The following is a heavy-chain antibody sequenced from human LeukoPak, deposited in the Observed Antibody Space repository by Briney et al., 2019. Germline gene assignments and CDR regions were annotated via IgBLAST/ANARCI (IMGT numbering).Heavy chain of an antibody. CDR3: ARDGLIAAAGDNWFDP. J-gene: IGHJ5*02. D-gene: IGHD6-13*01. CDR2: IWYDGSNK. CDR1: GFTFSSYG. V-gene: IGHV3-33*01. Sequence: GRSLRLSCAASGFTFSSYGMHWVRQAPGKGLEWVAVIWYDGSNKYYADSVKGRFTISRDNSKNTLYLQMNSLRAEDTAVYYCARDGLIAAAGDNWFDPWGQGTLVAVSS.